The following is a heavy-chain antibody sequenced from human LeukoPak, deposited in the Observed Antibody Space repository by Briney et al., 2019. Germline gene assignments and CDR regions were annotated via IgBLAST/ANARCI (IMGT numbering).Heavy chain of an antibody. V-gene: IGHV3-30*18. Sequence: GRSLRLSCAASGFTFSSYGMHWVRQAPGKGLEGVAVISYDGSNKYYADSVKGRFSISRDNSKNTLYLQMNSLRAEDTAVYYCAKDKGITMVRGVIRSVGMDVWGQGTTVNVSS. CDR1: GFTFSSYG. J-gene: IGHJ6*02. CDR3: AKDKGITMVRGVIRSVGMDV. D-gene: IGHD3-10*01. CDR2: ISYDGSNK.